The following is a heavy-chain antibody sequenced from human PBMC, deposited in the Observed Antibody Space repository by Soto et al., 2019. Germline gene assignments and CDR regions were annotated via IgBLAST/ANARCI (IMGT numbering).Heavy chain of an antibody. CDR3: AHRQVRIAAAGNNWFDP. Sequence: ETLSLTCTVSGGSISSYYWSWIRQPPGKVLVCFFFFFSTETTNYSPFLKRRLTITKDPSKTQVVFTMTNMDPVDTATFYCAHRQVRIAAAGNNWFDPWGQGTLVTVSS. CDR1: GGSISSYYW. CDR2: FFSTETT. V-gene: IGHV2-26*01. J-gene: IGHJ5*02. D-gene: IGHD6-13*01.